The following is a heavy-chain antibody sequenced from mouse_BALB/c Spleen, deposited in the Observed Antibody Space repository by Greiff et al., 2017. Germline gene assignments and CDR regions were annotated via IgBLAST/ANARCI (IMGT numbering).Heavy chain of an antibody. Sequence: VQLKESGPELVKPGASVKMSCKASGYTFTSYVMHWVKQKPGQGLEWIGYINPYNDGTKYNEKFKGKATLTSDKSSSTAYMELSSLTSEDSAVYYCASLRASMDYWGQGTSVTVSS. V-gene: IGHV1-14*01. CDR2: INPYNDGT. CDR3: ASLRASMDY. D-gene: IGHD1-1*01. CDR1: GYTFTSYV. J-gene: IGHJ4*01.